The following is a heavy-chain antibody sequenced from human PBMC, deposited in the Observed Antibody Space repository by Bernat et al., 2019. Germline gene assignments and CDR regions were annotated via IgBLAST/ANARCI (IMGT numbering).Heavy chain of an antibody. D-gene: IGHD3-9*01. V-gene: IGHV3-21*01. J-gene: IGHJ3*02. CDR2: ISSSSTYI. Sequence: EVQLVESGGGLFRPGGSLRLSCAASGFTFSSYSMNWVRKAPGEGLEWVSSISSSSTYIYYADSVMGRFTISRDNAKNSLYLQMSSLRAEDTAVYYCARNYDVLSGYYNAFDIWGQGTMVTVSS. CDR1: GFTFSSYS. CDR3: ARNYDVLSGYYNAFDI.